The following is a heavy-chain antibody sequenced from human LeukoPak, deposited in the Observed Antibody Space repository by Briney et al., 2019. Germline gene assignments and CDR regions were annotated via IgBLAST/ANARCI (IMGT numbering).Heavy chain of an antibody. CDR2: IKSKTDGGTT. D-gene: IGHD6-19*01. CDR3: TTDLQQWLSDY. Sequence: AGSLRLSCVVSGFTFYNAWMSWVRQAPGKGLEWVGRIKSKTDGGTTDYAAPVKGRFTISRDDSKNTLYLQMNSLKTEDTAVYYCTTDLQQWLSDYWGQGTLVTVSS. J-gene: IGHJ4*02. V-gene: IGHV3-15*01. CDR1: GFTFYNAW.